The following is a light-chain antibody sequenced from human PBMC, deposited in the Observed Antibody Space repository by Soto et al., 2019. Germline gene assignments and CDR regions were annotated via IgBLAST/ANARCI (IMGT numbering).Light chain of an antibody. CDR2: EVT. V-gene: IGLV2-14*01. CDR3: SSYTSRRTQV. J-gene: IGLJ1*01. CDR1: SSDVGDYDY. Sequence: QSALTQPASVSASPGQSITISCTGTSSDVGDYDYVSWYQQHPGKAPKLMIYEVTNRPSGVSNRFSGSKSGNTASLTISGLQAEEEADYYCSSYTSRRTQVFGTGTKVTVL.